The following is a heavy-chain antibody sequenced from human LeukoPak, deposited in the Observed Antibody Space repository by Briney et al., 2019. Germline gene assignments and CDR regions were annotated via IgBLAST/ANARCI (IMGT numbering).Heavy chain of an antibody. D-gene: IGHD1-7*01. V-gene: IGHV3-23*01. CDR1: GFTFSSYA. CDR3: AKDGENYSDTCFDY. Sequence: GGSLRHPCAASGFTFSSYAMSWVRQAPGKGLEWVSVISDSGGSTYYADSVKGRFTISRDNSKNTLYLQMNSLRAEDTATYYCAKDGENYSDTCFDYWGQGTLVTVSS. J-gene: IGHJ4*02. CDR2: ISDSGGST.